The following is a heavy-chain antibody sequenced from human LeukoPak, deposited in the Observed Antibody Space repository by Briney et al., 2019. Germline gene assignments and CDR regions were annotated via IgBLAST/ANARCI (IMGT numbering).Heavy chain of an antibody. CDR2: ISGSGGRT. CDR1: GFSFSNYA. J-gene: IGHJ4*02. Sequence: RSGGSLRLSCAASGFSFSNYAMSWVRQAPEKGLEWVSAISGSGGRTYYADSVKGRFTISRDNSRYTLYLQMNSLRAEDTAEYYCVQESPGYSYASVWGQGTLVTVSS. CDR3: VQESPGYSYASV. D-gene: IGHD3-16*01. V-gene: IGHV3-23*01.